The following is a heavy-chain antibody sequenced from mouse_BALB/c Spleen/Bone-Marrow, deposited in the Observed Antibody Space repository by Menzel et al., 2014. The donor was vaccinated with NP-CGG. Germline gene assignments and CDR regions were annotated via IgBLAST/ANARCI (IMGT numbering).Heavy chain of an antibody. CDR2: ILPGSGST. V-gene: IGHV1-9*01. D-gene: IGHD1-1*01. CDR1: GYTFSSYR. CDR3: AREDIATVVEMDY. Sequence: QVHVKQSGAELMKPGAPVKISCKATGYTFSSYRIEWVKQRPGHGLEWIGEILPGSGSTNYNEKFKGKATFTADTSSNTAYMQLSSLTSEDSAVYYCAREDIATVVEMDYWGQGTSVTVSS. J-gene: IGHJ4*01.